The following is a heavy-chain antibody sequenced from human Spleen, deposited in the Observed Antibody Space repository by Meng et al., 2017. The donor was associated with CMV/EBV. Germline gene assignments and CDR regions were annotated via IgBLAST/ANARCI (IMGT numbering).Heavy chain of an antibody. CDR1: GFTFDDYA. D-gene: IGHD3-3*01. CDR2: ISGSAGSL. J-gene: IGHJ4*02. Sequence: GGSLRLSCAASGFTFDDYAMHWVRQAPGKGLEWVSGISGSAGSLYYADSVRGRFTISRDNSKNTFYLQMNSLRVEDTAIYYCAKDGTAWSGSIPNDFWGQGTLVTVSS. V-gene: IGHV3-23*01. CDR3: AKDGTAWSGSIPNDF.